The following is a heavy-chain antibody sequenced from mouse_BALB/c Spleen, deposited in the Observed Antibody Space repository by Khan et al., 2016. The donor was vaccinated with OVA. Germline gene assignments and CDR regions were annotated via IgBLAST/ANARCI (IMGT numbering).Heavy chain of an antibody. J-gene: IGHJ4*01. Sequence: EVELVESGGGLVKPGGSLKLSCAASGFTFSSYAMPWVRQTPEKRLEWVTSISSGGSTYYPDSVKGRFTISRDNARNILYLQMSSLRSEDTAMYYCARGYALDSWGQGTSVTVSS. V-gene: IGHV5-6-5*01. CDR1: GFTFSSYA. CDR2: ISSGGST. CDR3: ARGYALDS.